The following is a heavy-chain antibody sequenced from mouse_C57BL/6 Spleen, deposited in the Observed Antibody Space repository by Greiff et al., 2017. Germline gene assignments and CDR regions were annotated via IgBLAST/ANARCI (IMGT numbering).Heavy chain of an antibody. CDR3: ARRGTTADPYYFDY. J-gene: IGHJ2*01. CDR1: GYTFTSYW. V-gene: IGHV1-59*01. Sequence: VQLKQPGAELVRPGTSVKLSCKASGYTFTSYWMHWVKQRPGQGLEWIGVIDPSDSYTNYNQKFKGKATLTVDTSSSTAYMQLSSLTSEDSAVYYCARRGTTADPYYFDYWGQGTTLTVSS. D-gene: IGHD1-2*01. CDR2: IDPSDSYT.